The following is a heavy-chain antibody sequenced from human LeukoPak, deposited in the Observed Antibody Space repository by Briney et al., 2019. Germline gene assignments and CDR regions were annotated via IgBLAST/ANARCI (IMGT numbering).Heavy chain of an antibody. D-gene: IGHD3-22*01. V-gene: IGHV3-49*03. J-gene: IGHJ4*02. CDR3: TRYGVGDSMIVDYFDY. CDR1: GFTFGDYA. Sequence: GGSLRLSCTASGFTFGDYAMSWFRQAPGKGLEWVGFIRSKAYGGTTEYAASVKGRFTISRDDSKSIAYLQMNSLKTEDTAVYYCTRYGVGDSMIVDYFDYWGQGTLVTVSS. CDR2: IRSKAYGGTT.